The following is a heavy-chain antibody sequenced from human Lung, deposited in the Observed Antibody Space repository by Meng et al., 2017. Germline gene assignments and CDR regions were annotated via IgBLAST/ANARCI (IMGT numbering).Heavy chain of an antibody. D-gene: IGHD1-1*01. CDR2: INRDGTKP. V-gene: IGHV3-74*01. Sequence: EVQLVGSGGGLVPPGGSLRLSCAASGFTFTDHWMHWVRQGPGKGLEWVSRINRDGTKPTYADSVKGRFTISRDNAKNTLYLQMNNLRAEDTAFYYCTNDRLNHWGQGALVTVSS. CDR3: TNDRLNH. CDR1: GFTFTDHW. J-gene: IGHJ1*01.